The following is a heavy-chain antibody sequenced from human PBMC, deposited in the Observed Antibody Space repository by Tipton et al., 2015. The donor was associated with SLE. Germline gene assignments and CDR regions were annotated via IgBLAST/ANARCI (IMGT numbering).Heavy chain of an antibody. CDR2: IYYSGST. CDR3: ARGLLWGAFDI. V-gene: IGHV4-31*03. CDR1: GGSISSGGYY. Sequence: TLSLTCTVSGGSISSGGYYWSWIRQHPGKGLEWIGYIYYSGSTYYNPSLKSRVTISVDTSKNQFSLKLSSVTAADTAVYYCARGLLWGAFDIWGQGTMATVSS. J-gene: IGHJ3*02. D-gene: IGHD3-10*01.